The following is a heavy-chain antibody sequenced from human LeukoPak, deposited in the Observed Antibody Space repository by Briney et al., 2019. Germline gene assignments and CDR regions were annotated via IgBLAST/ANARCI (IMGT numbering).Heavy chain of an antibody. CDR2: IYYSGST. CDR3: ARGYCSGGSCYSYYYYNYMDV. D-gene: IGHD2-15*01. Sequence: PSETLSLTCTVSGGSISSSSYYWGWIRQPSGKGLEWIGSIYYSGSTYYNPSLKSRVTISVDTSKNQFSLKLSSVTAADTDVYYCARGYCSGGSCYSYYYYNYMDVWGKGTTVTVSS. CDR1: GGSISSSSYY. J-gene: IGHJ6*03. V-gene: IGHV4-39*07.